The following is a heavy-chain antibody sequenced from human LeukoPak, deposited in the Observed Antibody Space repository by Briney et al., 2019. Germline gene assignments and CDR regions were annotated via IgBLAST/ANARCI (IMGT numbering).Heavy chain of an antibody. CDR2: ISWNSGSI. CDR3: ARDLTGTTLGWFDP. V-gene: IGHV3-9*01. D-gene: IGHD1-7*01. CDR1: GFTFDDYA. J-gene: IGHJ5*02. Sequence: PGGPLRLSCAASGFTFDDYAMHWVRLAPGKGLEWVSGISWNSGSIDYSDSVKGRFTISRDNAKDSLHLQMNSLRAEDTALYYCARDLTGTTLGWFDPWGQGTLVTVSS.